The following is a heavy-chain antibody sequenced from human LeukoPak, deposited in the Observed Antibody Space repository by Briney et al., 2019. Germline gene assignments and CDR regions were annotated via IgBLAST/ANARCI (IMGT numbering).Heavy chain of an antibody. V-gene: IGHV3-74*01. CDR3: ARDPGYYYMDV. Sequence: PGGALRLSCVASGFTLSMYSMQWVRPAPARGVVWVSRINTDGSDTPYADSVKGRFTIFRHNAKNTLYLTMHCLRCDDTAVYYCARDPGYYYMDVWGKGTTVTVSS. CDR1: GFTLSMYS. J-gene: IGHJ6*03. CDR2: INTDGSDT.